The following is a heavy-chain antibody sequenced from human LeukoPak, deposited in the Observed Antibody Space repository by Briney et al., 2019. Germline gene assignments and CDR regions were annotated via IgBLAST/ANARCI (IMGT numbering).Heavy chain of an antibody. CDR3: AKDVYGDYGGLDY. Sequence: GGSLRLSRAASGFPFSTYAMSWVRQAPGKGLEWVSSIRGSDGSTYYADSVKGRFAISRDNSKNTLYLQMNSLRAEDTAVYCCAKDVYGDYGGLDYWGQGTLVTVSS. CDR1: GFPFSTYA. J-gene: IGHJ4*02. D-gene: IGHD4-17*01. CDR2: IRGSDGST. V-gene: IGHV3-23*01.